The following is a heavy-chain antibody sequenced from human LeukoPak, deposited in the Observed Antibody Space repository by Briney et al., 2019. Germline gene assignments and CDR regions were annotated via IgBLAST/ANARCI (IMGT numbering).Heavy chain of an antibody. V-gene: IGHV3-23*01. J-gene: IGHJ4*02. D-gene: IGHD4-17*01. CDR1: GFTFSSYA. CDR3: ARTSLSTVTTPYFDY. CDR2: ISGSGGST. Sequence: GGSLRLSCAASGFTFSSYAMSWVRQAPGKGLEWVSAISGSGGSTYYADSVKGRFTISRDNSKNRLYLQMNSLRAEDTAVYYCARTSLSTVTTPYFDYWGQGTLVTVSS.